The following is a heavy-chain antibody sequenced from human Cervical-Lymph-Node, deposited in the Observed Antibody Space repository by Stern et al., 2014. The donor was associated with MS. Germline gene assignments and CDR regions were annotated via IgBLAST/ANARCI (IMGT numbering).Heavy chain of an antibody. V-gene: IGHV3-53*01. Sequence: EVQLVESGGGVIQPGGSLRLSCTASGFTVSRDYMTRVRQAPGKGLEWVSLITNFGSTFYTGSVKCRFTISRDDSKNTVYLHMTSLRAEDTAMYYCARDTSSPERSDWWGQGTLVTVSS. CDR1: GFTVSRDY. J-gene: IGHJ4*02. CDR3: ARDTSSPERSDW. D-gene: IGHD1-1*01. CDR2: ITNFGST.